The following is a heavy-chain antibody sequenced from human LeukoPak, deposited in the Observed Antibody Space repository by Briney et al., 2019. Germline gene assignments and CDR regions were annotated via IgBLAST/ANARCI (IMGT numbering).Heavy chain of an antibody. CDR2: VNYSRNT. CDR1: GGSIYIYY. V-gene: IGHV4-59*01. D-gene: IGHD3-22*01. Sequence: PSETLCLTCTLSGGSIYIYYSSWVRQRPGKGLEWIGYVNYSRNTNYNPSLRSRVNISVDTSKHQFSLKRSSVTAADTAVYYCARGPYYYDPDYWGQGTLVTVSS. J-gene: IGHJ4*02. CDR3: ARGPYYYDPDY.